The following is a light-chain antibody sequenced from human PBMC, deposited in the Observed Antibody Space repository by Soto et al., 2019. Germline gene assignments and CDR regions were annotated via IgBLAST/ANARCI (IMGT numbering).Light chain of an antibody. CDR1: QSISSY. J-gene: IGKJ4*01. CDR3: QQSYSTLLT. CDR2: AAS. Sequence: DIQMTQSPSVMSASVGDRVTITCRASQSISSYLNWYQQKPGKAPKLLIYAASSLQSGVPSRFSGSGSGTDFTLTISSLQPEDFATYYCQQSYSTLLTFGGGTKVDIK. V-gene: IGKV1-39*01.